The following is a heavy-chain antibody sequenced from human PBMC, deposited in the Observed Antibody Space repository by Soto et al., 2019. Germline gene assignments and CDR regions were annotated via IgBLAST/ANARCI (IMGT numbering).Heavy chain of an antibody. CDR3: ARERPDGARLDP. D-gene: IGHD6-6*01. V-gene: IGHV4-39*02. CDR2: IYYSGST. CDR1: GGSISSSSYY. J-gene: IGHJ6*02. Sequence: SETLSLTCTVSGGSISSSSYYWGWIRQPPGKGLEWIGSIYYSGSTYYNPSLKSRVTISVDTSKNQFSLKLSSVTAADTAVYYCARERPDGARLDPWGQGTTVTVSS.